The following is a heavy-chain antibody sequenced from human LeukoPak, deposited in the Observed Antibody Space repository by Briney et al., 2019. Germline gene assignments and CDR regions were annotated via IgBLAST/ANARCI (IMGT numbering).Heavy chain of an antibody. CDR3: ARAFVAVVPAASWFDP. D-gene: IGHD2-2*01. Sequence: ASVKVSCKASGYTFTGYYMHWVRQAPGQGLEWMGWINPNSGGTNYAQKFQGWVTMTRDTSISTAYMELSRLRSDDTAVYYCARAFVAVVPAASWFDPWGQGTLVTVSS. CDR2: INPNSGGT. CDR1: GYTFTGYY. J-gene: IGHJ5*02. V-gene: IGHV1-2*04.